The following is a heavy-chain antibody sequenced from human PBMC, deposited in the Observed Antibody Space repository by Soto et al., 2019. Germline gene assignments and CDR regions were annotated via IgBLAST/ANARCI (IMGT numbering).Heavy chain of an antibody. Sequence: PGGSLRLSCAASGFTFSSYSMNWVRQAPGKRLEWVSSISSSSSYIYYADSVKGRFTISRDNAKNSLYLQMNSLRAEDTAVYYCARGPGVRFLECPAWGQGTLVTVSS. CDR2: ISSSSSYI. CDR3: ARGPGVRFLECPA. V-gene: IGHV3-21*01. CDR1: GFTFSSYS. D-gene: IGHD3-3*01. J-gene: IGHJ5*02.